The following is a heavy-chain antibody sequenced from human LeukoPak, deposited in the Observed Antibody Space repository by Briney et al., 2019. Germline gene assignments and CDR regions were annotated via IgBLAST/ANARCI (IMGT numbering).Heavy chain of an antibody. Sequence: GGSLRLSCAASGFTFSSSAMSWVRQVPGKGLEWVSGISASGGSTSYADSVRGRFTISRDNSKNTLYVQMNSLRDEDTAVHYCAKDQRWELPHYLDSWGQGTLVTVSS. CDR2: ISASGGST. CDR3: AKDQRWELPHYLDS. D-gene: IGHD1-26*01. CDR1: GFTFSSSA. V-gene: IGHV3-23*01. J-gene: IGHJ4*02.